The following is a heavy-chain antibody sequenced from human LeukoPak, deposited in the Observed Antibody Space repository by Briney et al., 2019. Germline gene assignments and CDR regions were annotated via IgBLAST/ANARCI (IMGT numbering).Heavy chain of an antibody. J-gene: IGHJ4*02. D-gene: IGHD6-19*01. CDR2: INHTGGT. Sequence: SETLSLTCAVYGRSFTGYYWGWIRQPPGKGLEWIGEINHTGGTNYNPSPKSRVTISVDTSKNQFSLKLTSVTAADTAVYYCASTYSSGWYGGDYWGQGAQVTVSS. CDR3: ASTYSSGWYGGDY. CDR1: GRSFTGYY. V-gene: IGHV4-34*01.